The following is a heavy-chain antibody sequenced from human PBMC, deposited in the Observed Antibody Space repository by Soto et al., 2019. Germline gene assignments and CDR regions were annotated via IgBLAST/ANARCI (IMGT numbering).Heavy chain of an antibody. Sequence: PSQTLSLTCAISGDSVSSNSAAWNWIRQSPSRGLEWLGRTYYRSKWYNDYAVSVKSRITINPDTSKNQFSLQLNSVTPEDTAVYYFAGGNSGSVCSGDQYDPWGPGTPVTVSA. V-gene: IGHV6-1*01. CDR3: AGGNSGSVCSGDQYDP. D-gene: IGHD6-19*01. CDR2: TYYRSKWYN. CDR1: GDSVSSNSAA. J-gene: IGHJ5*02.